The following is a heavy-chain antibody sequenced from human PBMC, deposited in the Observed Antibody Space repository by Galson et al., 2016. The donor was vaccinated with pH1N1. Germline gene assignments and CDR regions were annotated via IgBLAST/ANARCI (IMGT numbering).Heavy chain of an antibody. Sequence: SLRLSCAASGFTFDDYAMHWVRQAPGKGLEWVSGISWNSGSIGYADSVKGRFTISRDNAKNSLYLQMTSLRAEDTALYYCAKTRGFGVHYPPDYWGQGTLVTVSS. CDR3: AKTRGFGVHYPPDY. V-gene: IGHV3-9*01. D-gene: IGHD3-10*01. CDR1: GFTFDDYA. J-gene: IGHJ4*02. CDR2: ISWNSGSI.